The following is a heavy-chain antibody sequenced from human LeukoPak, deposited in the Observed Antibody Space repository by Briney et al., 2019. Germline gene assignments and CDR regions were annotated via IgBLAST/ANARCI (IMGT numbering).Heavy chain of an antibody. J-gene: IGHJ4*02. D-gene: IGHD2-15*01. V-gene: IGHV3-30-3*01. CDR1: GFTFSSYA. Sequence: PGGSLRLSCAASGFTFSSYAMHWVRQAPGKGLEWAAVISYDGSNKYYADSVKGRFTISRDNSKNTLYLQMNSLRAEDTAVYYCARDGVVVAATDMFDYWGQGTLVTVSS. CDR3: ARDGVVVAATDMFDY. CDR2: ISYDGSNK.